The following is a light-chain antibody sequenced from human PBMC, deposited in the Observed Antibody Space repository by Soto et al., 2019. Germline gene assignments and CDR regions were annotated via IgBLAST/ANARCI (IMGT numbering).Light chain of an antibody. V-gene: IGKV1-27*01. J-gene: IGKJ1*01. CDR3: QKYNGAPRA. CDR2: AAS. CDR1: QGISNY. Sequence: DIQMTQSPSSLSASVGDRVTITCRASQGISNYLAWYQQTPGKVPKLLIYAASTLQSGDPSRFSGSGSGTDFTLTISSLQPEDVATYYFQKYNGAPRAFGQGTKVEIK.